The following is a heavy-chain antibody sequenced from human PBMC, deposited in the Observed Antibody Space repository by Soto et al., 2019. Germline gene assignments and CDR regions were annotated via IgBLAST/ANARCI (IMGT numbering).Heavy chain of an antibody. CDR1: GFSLSTTGVG. CDR3: ARTLASLDNVIDI. Sequence: QITLKESGPTPVKPTQPLTLTCTYSGFSLSTTGVGVGWIRQPPGKALERLAIVFWAVDKRYSLSLKSRLTIPQDTSKNQVVFTMPRMDPADTATYYCARTLASLDNVIDIWGQGTLVTASS. J-gene: IGHJ3*02. CDR2: VFWAVDK. V-gene: IGHV2-5*02. D-gene: IGHD3-10*02.